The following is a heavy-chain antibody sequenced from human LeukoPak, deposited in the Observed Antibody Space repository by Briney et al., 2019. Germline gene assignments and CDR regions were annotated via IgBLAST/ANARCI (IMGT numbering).Heavy chain of an antibody. CDR3: ARVVLAATTCYFDY. Sequence: SEALSLTCTVPGGSISSYYWSWIRQPPGKGLEWVGYIYYSGGTNYNPSLKSRVTISVDTSKNQFSLKLSSVTAADTAVYYCARVVLAATTCYFDYWGQGTLVTVSS. CDR2: IYYSGGT. J-gene: IGHJ4*02. CDR1: GGSISSYY. D-gene: IGHD2-15*01. V-gene: IGHV4-59*01.